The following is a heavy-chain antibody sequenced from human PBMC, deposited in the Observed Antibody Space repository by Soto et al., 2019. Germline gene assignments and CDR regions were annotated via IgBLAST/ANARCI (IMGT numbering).Heavy chain of an antibody. CDR2: IIPCFGLA. V-gene: IGHV1-69*09. J-gene: IGHJ4*02. D-gene: IGHD6-6*01. Sequence: QVKLVQSGAEVKKPGSSVKVSCKASGGTFTTYKINWVRRAPGQGLEWMGSIIPCFGLANYAQKFQGRVTCTADTSPRTVYLESGRRMSEDTAVYYCAREGEGISAHRYCGQGTQVTVSS. CDR1: GGTFTTYK. CDR3: AREGEGISAHRY.